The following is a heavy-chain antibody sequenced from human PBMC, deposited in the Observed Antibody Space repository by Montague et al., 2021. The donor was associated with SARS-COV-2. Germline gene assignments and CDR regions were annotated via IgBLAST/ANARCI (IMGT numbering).Heavy chain of an antibody. CDR2: IWYDGSNK. CDR3: ARDARRYCSGGFCLNWFDP. D-gene: IGHD2-15*01. Sequence: RLSCAASGFIFSNYGMNWVRQAPGKGLEWVAVIWYDGSNKYYADSVQGRFTISGDNSKKMLYLQMNSLRAEDTAVYFCARDARRYCSGGFCLNWFDPWGQGTQVTVSS. CDR1: GFIFSNYG. V-gene: IGHV3-33*01. J-gene: IGHJ5*02.